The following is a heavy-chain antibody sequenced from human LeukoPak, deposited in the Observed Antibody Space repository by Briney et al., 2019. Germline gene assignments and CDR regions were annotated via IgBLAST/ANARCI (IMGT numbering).Heavy chain of an antibody. CDR1: GGSISSYY. J-gene: IGHJ5*02. CDR3: ARVRYYGSGKHNYWFDP. Sequence: SETLSLTCTVSGGSISSYYWSWIRQPPGKGLEWIGYIYYSGSTNYNPSLKSRVTISVDTSKNQFSLKLSSVTAADTAVYYCARVRYYGSGKHNYWFDPWGQGTLVTVSS. V-gene: IGHV4-59*08. CDR2: IYYSGST. D-gene: IGHD3-10*01.